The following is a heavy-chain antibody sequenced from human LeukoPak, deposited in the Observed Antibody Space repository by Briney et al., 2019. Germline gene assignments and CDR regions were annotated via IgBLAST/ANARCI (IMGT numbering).Heavy chain of an antibody. V-gene: IGHV3-21*04. CDR1: GFTFSSYS. CDR2: ISSSSSYI. J-gene: IGHJ4*02. Sequence: GGSLRLSCAASGFTFSSYSMNWVRQAPGKGLEWVSSISSSSSYIYYADSVKGRFTISRDNSKNTLYLQMNSLRAEDTAVYYCATVVGAIEYYFDYWGQGTLVTVSS. CDR3: ATVVGAIEYYFDY. D-gene: IGHD1-26*01.